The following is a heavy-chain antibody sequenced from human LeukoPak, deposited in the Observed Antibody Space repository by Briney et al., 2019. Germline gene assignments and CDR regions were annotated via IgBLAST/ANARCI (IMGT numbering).Heavy chain of an antibody. CDR3: AKDGYDGSGAYIDY. CDR2: ISHDGSNK. J-gene: IGHJ4*02. V-gene: IGHV3-30*18. Sequence: GGSLRLSCAASGFTFSSYGMHWVRQAPGKGLEWVAAISHDGSNKYFADSVKGRFTISRDNSKNTLYLQMNSLRAEDTAVYNCAKDGYDGSGAYIDYWGQGTLVTVSS. D-gene: IGHD3-22*01. CDR1: GFTFSSYG.